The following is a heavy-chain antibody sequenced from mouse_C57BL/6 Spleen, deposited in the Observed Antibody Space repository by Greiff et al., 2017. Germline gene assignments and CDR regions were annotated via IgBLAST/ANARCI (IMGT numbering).Heavy chain of an antibody. CDR1: GYTFTSYT. CDR3: ARPKLYYYAMDY. Sequence: VQGVESGAELARPGASVKMSCKASGYTFTSYTMHWVKQRPGQGLEWIGYINPSSGYTKYNQKFKDKATLTADKSSSTAYMQLSSLTSEDSAVYYCARPKLYYYAMDYWGQGTSVTVSS. J-gene: IGHJ4*01. V-gene: IGHV1-4*01. CDR2: INPSSGYT. D-gene: IGHD4-1*01.